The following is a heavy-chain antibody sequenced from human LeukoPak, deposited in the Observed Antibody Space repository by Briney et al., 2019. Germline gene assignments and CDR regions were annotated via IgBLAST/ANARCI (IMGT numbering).Heavy chain of an antibody. J-gene: IGHJ4*02. CDR2: IIPSRAT. V-gene: IGHV3-23*01. D-gene: IGHD5-24*01. Sequence: GGSLRLSCAASGFTFSSYAMSWVRQAPGKGLEWVSAIIPSRATYYADSVKGRFTISRDNSKNTLSLQMDSLRAEDTAVYYCAKDDGYNTYNQYDYWGQGTLVTVSS. CDR1: GFTFSSYA. CDR3: AKDDGYNTYNQYDY.